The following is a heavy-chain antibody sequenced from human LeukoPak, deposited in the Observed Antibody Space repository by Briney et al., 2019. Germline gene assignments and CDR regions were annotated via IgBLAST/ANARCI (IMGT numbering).Heavy chain of an antibody. CDR2: IYTSGST. Sequence: SETLSLTCTVSGGSISSYYWSWIRQPAGKGLEWIGHIYTSGSTNYNPSLKSRVTMSVDTSKNQFSLKLSSVTAADTAVYYCARDAFDSSGYYYFDYWGQGTLVTVSS. CDR3: ARDAFDSSGYYYFDY. J-gene: IGHJ4*02. CDR1: GGSISSYY. V-gene: IGHV4-4*07. D-gene: IGHD3-22*01.